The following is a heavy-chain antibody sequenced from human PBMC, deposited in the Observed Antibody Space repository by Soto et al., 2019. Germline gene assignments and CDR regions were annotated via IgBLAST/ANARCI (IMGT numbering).Heavy chain of an antibody. J-gene: IGHJ4*02. V-gene: IGHV4-39*01. CDR1: GGSISSSSYY. D-gene: IGHD6-19*01. CDR2: IYYSGST. CDR3: AREQWLPREWYFDY. Sequence: SETLSLTCTVSGGSISSSSYYWGWIRQPPGKGLEWIGSIYYSGSTYYNPSLKSRVTISVDTSKNQFSLKLSSVTAADTAVYYCAREQWLPREWYFDYWGQGTLVTVSS.